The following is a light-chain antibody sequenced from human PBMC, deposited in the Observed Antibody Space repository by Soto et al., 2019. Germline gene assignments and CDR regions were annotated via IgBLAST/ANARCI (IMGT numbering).Light chain of an antibody. CDR1: QSIGRY. J-gene: IGKJ3*01. CDR2: GAT. CDR3: QQSYNFLFT. V-gene: IGKV1-39*01. Sequence: DIQMTQSPSSLSASVGDTVTITCRASQSIGRYLNWYQQKPGKAPNLLIYGATSLQSGVPSRFSGSGSATDFTLTISSLQPEDFATYFCQQSYNFLFTFGPGTKVDI.